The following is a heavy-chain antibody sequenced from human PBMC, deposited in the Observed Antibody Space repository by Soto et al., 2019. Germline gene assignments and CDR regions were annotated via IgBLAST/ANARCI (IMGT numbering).Heavy chain of an antibody. D-gene: IGHD3-10*01. J-gene: IGHJ4*02. V-gene: IGHV3-11*01. Sequence: GGSLRLSCAASGFTFSDYYMSWIRQAPGKGLEWVSYISSSGSTIYYADFVKGRFTISRDNAKNSLYLQMNSLRAEDTAVYYCACYGGSGSYYTDYWGQGTLVTVSS. CDR1: GFTFSDYY. CDR3: ACYGGSGSYYTDY. CDR2: ISSSGSTI.